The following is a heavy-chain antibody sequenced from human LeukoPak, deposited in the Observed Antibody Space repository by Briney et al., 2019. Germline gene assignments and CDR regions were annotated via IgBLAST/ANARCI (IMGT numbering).Heavy chain of an antibody. V-gene: IGHV3-74*01. D-gene: IGHD1-1*01. CDR3: ARAGFDWNPGGY. CDR1: GFTFSSYW. J-gene: IGHJ4*02. CDR2: INGDGSSI. Sequence: GGSLRLSCAASGFTFSSYWMHWVRQAPGKGLVRVSRINGDGSSISYADSVKGRFTISRDNAKNTVSLQMNSLRVEDTAVYYCARAGFDWNPGGYWGQGALVTVSS.